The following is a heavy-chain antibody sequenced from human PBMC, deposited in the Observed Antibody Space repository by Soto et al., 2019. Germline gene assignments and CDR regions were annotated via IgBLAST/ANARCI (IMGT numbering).Heavy chain of an antibody. CDR1: GYTFTCYA. CDR2: INAGKGNT. CDR3: ARDPSYYGMDV. V-gene: IGHV1-3*01. J-gene: IGHJ6*02. Sequence: GASRKVSCKASGYTFTCYALHWVRQAPGQRLEWMGWINAGKGNTKYSQKFQGRVTITRDTSASTAYMELSSLRSEDTAVYYCARDPSYYGMDVWGQGTTVTVSS.